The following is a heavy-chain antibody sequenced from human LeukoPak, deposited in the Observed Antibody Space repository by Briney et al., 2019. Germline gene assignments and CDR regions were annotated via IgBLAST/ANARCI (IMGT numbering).Heavy chain of an antibody. CDR3: AREWLSPYYFDY. J-gene: IGHJ4*02. D-gene: IGHD3-3*01. CDR2: IYSSGST. Sequence: GGSLRLSCAASGFTVSSNYMSWVRQAPGKGLEWVSVIYSSGSTYYADSVKARFTISRDNSKNTLYLQMNSLRAEDTAVYYCAREWLSPYYFDYWGQGTLVTVSS. CDR1: GFTVSSNY. V-gene: IGHV3-66*02.